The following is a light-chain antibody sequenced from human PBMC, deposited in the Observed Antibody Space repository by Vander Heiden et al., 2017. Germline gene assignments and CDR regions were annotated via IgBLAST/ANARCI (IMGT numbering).Light chain of an antibody. J-gene: IGKJ4*02. V-gene: IGKV3-11*01. Sequence: EIVLPKSPATVSVSAGERATLSCRASQSVSSYLVWYQQKPGQAPRLLIYDASSRESGIPARFSGSGSGTDFTLTISSLEPEDFAVYYCQQRSDWPRTFGGGTKVEIK. CDR1: QSVSSY. CDR2: DAS. CDR3: QQRSDWPRT.